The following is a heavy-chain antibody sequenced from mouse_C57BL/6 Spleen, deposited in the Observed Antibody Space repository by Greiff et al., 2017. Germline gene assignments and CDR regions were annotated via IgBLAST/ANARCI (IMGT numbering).Heavy chain of an antibody. CDR2: IDPSDSET. V-gene: IGHV1-52*01. CDR3: ARGYGNYFYAMDY. Sequence: QVQLQQPGAELVRPGSSVKLSCKASGYTFTSYWMHWVKQRPIQGLEWIGNIDPSDSETHYNQKFKDKATLTVDKSSSTAYMQLSSLTSEDSAVYYCARGYGNYFYAMDYWGQGTSVTVSS. J-gene: IGHJ4*01. D-gene: IGHD2-10*02. CDR1: GYTFTSYW.